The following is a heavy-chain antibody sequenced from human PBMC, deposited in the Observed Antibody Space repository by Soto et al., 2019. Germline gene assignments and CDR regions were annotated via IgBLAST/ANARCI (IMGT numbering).Heavy chain of an antibody. J-gene: IGHJ6*03. CDR3: ARDAWDDIVVVPAAIGYYYYMDV. D-gene: IGHD2-2*02. CDR2: ISAYNGNT. V-gene: IGHV1-18*01. Sequence: AVVNVSCNASGSTLTSYGISWVRQPPEQGLEWMGWISAYNGNTNYAQKLQGRVTMTTDTSTSTAYMELRSLRSDDTAVYYCARDAWDDIVVVPAAIGYYYYMDVWGKGTTVTVSS. CDR1: GSTLTSYG.